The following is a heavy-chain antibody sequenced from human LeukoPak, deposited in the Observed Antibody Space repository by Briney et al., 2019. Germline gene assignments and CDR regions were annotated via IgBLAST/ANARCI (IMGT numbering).Heavy chain of an antibody. CDR3: AKYYCSGGSCDDY. Sequence: GGSLRLSCAASGFTFSSYGMPWVRQAPGKGLEWVAFIRYDGSNKYYADSVKGRFTISRDNSKNTLYLQMNSLRAEDTAVYYCAKYYCSGGSCDDYWGQGTLVTVSS. J-gene: IGHJ4*02. D-gene: IGHD2-15*01. CDR2: IRYDGSNK. V-gene: IGHV3-30*02. CDR1: GFTFSSYG.